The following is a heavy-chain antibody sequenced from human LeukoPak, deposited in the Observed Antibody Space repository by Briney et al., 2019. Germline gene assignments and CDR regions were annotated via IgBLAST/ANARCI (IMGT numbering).Heavy chain of an antibody. CDR2: INCNSGGA. J-gene: IGHJ6*02. Sequence: ASVKVSCKASGYTFIGYYIYWVRQAPGQGLEWMGWINCNSGGADYAQKFQGRVTMTRDTSITTLYMELSSLRPDDTAVYYCARSGFYYGSDVWGQGTTVTVSS. D-gene: IGHD1-14*01. V-gene: IGHV1-2*02. CDR3: ARSGFYYGSDV. CDR1: GYTFIGYY.